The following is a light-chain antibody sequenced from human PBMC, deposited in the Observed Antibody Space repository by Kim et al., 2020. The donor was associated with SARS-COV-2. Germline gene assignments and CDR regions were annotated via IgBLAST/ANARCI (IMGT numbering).Light chain of an antibody. V-gene: IGKV3-15*01. CDR1: QSVSSN. CDR2: GAS. Sequence: EIVMTQSPATLSVSPGERATLSCRASQSVSSNLAWYQQKPGQAPRLLIYGASIRATDIPARFSGSGSGTEFTLTISSLQSEDFAVYYCQQYYSWPRTFVQGTKVDIE. CDR3: QQYYSWPRT. J-gene: IGKJ1*01.